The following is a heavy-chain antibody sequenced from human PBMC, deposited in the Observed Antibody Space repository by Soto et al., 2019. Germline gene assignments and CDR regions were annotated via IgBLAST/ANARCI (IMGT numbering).Heavy chain of an antibody. D-gene: IGHD6-19*01. CDR1: GYSFTSYD. J-gene: IGHJ3*02. Sequence: SVKGDCKGAGYSFTSYDGDWGRKANEQGLEWMGWMNPNSGNTGYAQKFQGRVTMTRNTSISTAYMELSSLRSEDTAVYYCASAVAVAGTNDAFDIWGQGTMVTVSS. CDR2: MNPNSGNT. CDR3: ASAVAVAGTNDAFDI. V-gene: IGHV1-8*01.